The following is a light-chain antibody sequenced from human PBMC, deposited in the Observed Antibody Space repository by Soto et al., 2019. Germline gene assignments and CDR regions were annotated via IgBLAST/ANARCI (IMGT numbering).Light chain of an antibody. J-gene: IGLJ2*01. V-gene: IGLV1-40*01. CDR1: SSNIGAGYD. Sequence: QSVLTQPPSVSGAPGQRVTISCTGSSSNIGAGYDVHWYQQLPGTAPKLLIYGNSNRTSGVPDRFSGSKSGTSASLAITGLQAEDEADYYCQSYDSSLSGRVVFGGGTKLTVL. CDR3: QSYDSSLSGRVV. CDR2: GNS.